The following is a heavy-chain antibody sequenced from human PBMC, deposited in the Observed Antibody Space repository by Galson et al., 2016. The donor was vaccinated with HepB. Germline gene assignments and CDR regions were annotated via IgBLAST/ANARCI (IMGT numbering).Heavy chain of an antibody. CDR2: T. J-gene: IGHJ4*02. V-gene: IGHV4-39*07. Sequence: TYYNPSLKSRVTISVDTSKNQFSLKLSSVTAADTAVYYCARDRIAVAGDNFDYWGQGTLVTVSS. CDR3: ARDRIAVAGDNFDY. D-gene: IGHD6-19*01.